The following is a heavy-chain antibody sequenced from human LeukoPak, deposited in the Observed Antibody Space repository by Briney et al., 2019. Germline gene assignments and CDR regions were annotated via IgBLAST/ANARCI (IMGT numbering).Heavy chain of an antibody. CDR3: ARDPGGYDSGYYYYGMDV. J-gene: IGHJ6*02. CDR2: IYYSGST. V-gene: IGHV4-59*01. D-gene: IGHD5-12*01. CDR1: GGSISSYY. Sequence: PSETLSLTCTVSGGSISSYYWSWLRQPPGKGLEWIGYIYYSGSTNYNPSLKSRVTISVDTSKNQFSLKLSSVTAADTAVYYCARDPGGYDSGYYYYGMDVWGQGTTVTVSS.